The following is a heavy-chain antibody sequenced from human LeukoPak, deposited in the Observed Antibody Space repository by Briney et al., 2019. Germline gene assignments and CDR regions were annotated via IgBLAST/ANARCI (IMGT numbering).Heavy chain of an antibody. D-gene: IGHD3-16*01. CDR1: GGSISEGNHF. CDR2: IFPGGSV. CDR3: ARVRYGGLGEY. Sequence: SQTLSLTCTVSGGSISEGNHFWTWIRQPAGKGLEWIGRIFPGGSVNYNPSLESRLTLSIDTSKNQFSLNLTSVTAADTAVYYCARVRYGGLGEYWGQGTLVIVSS. J-gene: IGHJ4*02. V-gene: IGHV4-61*02.